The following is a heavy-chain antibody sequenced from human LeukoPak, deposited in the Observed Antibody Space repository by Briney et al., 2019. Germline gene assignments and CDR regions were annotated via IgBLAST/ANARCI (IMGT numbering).Heavy chain of an antibody. D-gene: IGHD2-2*01. CDR1: GGTFSSYA. CDR3: ATLGVVPAAHIDY. CDR2: IIPIFGAA. Sequence: GASVKVSCKASGGTFSSYAISWVRQAPGQGLEWMGGIIPIFGAANYAQKFQGRVTITADESTSTAYMELSSLRSEDTAVYYCATLGVVPAAHIDYWGQGTLVTVSS. J-gene: IGHJ4*02. V-gene: IGHV1-69*01.